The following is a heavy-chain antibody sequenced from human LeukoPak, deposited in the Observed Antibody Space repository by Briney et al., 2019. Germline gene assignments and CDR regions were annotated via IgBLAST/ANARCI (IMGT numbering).Heavy chain of an antibody. CDR3: ARDDEGIAAGDDAFDI. V-gene: IGHV1-69*13. Sequence: GASVKVSCKASGGTFSSYAISWVRQAPGQGLEWMGGIIPIFGTTNYAQKFQGRVTITADESTSTAYMELSSLRSEDTVVYYCARDDEGIAAGDDAFDIWGQGTMVTVSS. CDR2: IIPIFGTT. D-gene: IGHD6-13*01. CDR1: GGTFSSYA. J-gene: IGHJ3*02.